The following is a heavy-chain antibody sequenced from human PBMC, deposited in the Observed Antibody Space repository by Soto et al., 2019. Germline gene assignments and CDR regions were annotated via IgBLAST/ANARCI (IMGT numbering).Heavy chain of an antibody. Sequence: PGGSLRLSCVVSGFTFENYGMHWVRQAPGKGLEWVSVLSYDGSEKDYAASVRGRFTISRDNSKNTLYLQMNSLRTEDTAIYYCAKFPRGNYEPSWGQGTLVTVSS. V-gene: IGHV3-30*18. J-gene: IGHJ5*02. CDR1: GFTFENYG. CDR3: AKFPRGNYEPS. D-gene: IGHD3-3*01. CDR2: LSYDGSEK.